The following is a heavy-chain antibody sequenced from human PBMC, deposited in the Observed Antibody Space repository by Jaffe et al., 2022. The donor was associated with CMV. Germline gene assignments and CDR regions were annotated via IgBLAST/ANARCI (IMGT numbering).Heavy chain of an antibody. CDR2: IYSGGST. V-gene: IGHV3-53*01. CDR1: GFTVSSYY. CDR3: ARAPYDILTGSETDYYYYALDV. J-gene: IGHJ6*02. Sequence: EVQLVESGGGLIQPGGSLRLSCAVSGFTVSSYYMTWVRQAPGKGLEWVSVIYSGGSTYYADSVKGRFTISRDNSKNTVFLQMNSLRAEDTAVYYCARAPYDILTGSETDYYYYALDVWGQGTTVTVSS. D-gene: IGHD3-9*01.